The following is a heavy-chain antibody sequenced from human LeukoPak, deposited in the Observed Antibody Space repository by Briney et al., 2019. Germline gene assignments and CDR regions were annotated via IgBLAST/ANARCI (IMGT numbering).Heavy chain of an antibody. CDR3: ATRPPQGSFLVWEY. Sequence: PGGSLRLSCAASGFTFRNYDMSWVRQAPGKGLEWVSVVSGSGSSTYYADSVKGRFTVSRDNSKNMLYLQMNSLRVEDSAVYYCATRPPQGSFLVWEYWGQGTLVTVSS. D-gene: IGHD3-16*01. J-gene: IGHJ4*01. V-gene: IGHV3-23*01. CDR1: GFTFRNYD. CDR2: VSGSGSST.